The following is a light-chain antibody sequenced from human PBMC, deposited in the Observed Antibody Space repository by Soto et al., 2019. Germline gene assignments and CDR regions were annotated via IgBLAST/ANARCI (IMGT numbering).Light chain of an antibody. Sequence: QSVLTQPASVSGSPGQSITISCTGTSSDAGGYNYVSWYQQHPGKAPKLLIYDVSNRPSGVSNRFSGSESGNTASLTISGLQPEDEADYYCCSYTTSNTRQIVFGTGTKVTVL. V-gene: IGLV2-14*01. J-gene: IGLJ1*01. CDR3: CSYTTSNTRQIV. CDR2: DVS. CDR1: SSDAGGYNY.